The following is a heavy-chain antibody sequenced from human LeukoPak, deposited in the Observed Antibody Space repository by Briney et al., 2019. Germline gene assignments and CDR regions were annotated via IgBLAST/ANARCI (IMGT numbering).Heavy chain of an antibody. J-gene: IGHJ3*02. Sequence: SETLSLTCAVYGGSFSGYYWSWIRQPPGKGLEWIGEINHSGSTYYNPPLKSRVTISVDRSKNQFSLKLSSVTAADTAVYYCARASIVWDNAFDIWGQGTLLTVSS. V-gene: IGHV4-34*01. CDR1: GGSFSGYY. D-gene: IGHD3-22*01. CDR2: INHSGST. CDR3: ARASIVWDNAFDI.